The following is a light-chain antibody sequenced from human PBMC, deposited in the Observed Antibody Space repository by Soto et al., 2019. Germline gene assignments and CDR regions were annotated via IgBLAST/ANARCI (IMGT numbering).Light chain of an antibody. CDR2: AAS. J-gene: IGKJ4*01. V-gene: IGKV1-9*01. Sequence: DSQWTQSPSFLSASVGDRVTITCRASQGISSNLAWYQQKPGKSPKLLIYAASTLQSGVPSRFSGIRSGTEFTLTISDLQPKDFATYYSRQRNSFGGGTKVDIK. CDR3: RQRNS. CDR1: QGISSN.